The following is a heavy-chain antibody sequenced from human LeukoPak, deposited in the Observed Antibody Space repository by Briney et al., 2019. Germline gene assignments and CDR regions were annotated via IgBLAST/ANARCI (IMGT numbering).Heavy chain of an antibody. D-gene: IGHD3-10*01. CDR1: GGALSSYG. CDR3: ARAYGSGSYYKLGFDY. CDR2: IIPNLRII. V-gene: IGHV1-69*04. J-gene: IGHJ4*02. Sequence: GASVKVPCKASGGALSSYGITWVRQTPGQGLEWMGRIIPNLRIINYAQKFQGRVTITADKSTSTAYMELSSLRSEDTAVYYCARAYGSGSYYKLGFDYWGQGTLVTVSS.